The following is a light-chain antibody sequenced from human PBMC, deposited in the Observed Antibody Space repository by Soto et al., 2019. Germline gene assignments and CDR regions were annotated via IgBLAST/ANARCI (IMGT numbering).Light chain of an antibody. CDR1: QSISSY. CDR3: QQSDSTWT. CDR2: AAS. J-gene: IGKJ1*01. V-gene: IGKV1-39*01. Sequence: IQMTQSPSSLSASAGDRVTITCRASQSISSYLNWYQQKPGKAPKLLIYAASSLQSGVPSRFTGSGSGTDFTLTISSLQPEDFATYYCQQSDSTWTFGQGTKVDIK.